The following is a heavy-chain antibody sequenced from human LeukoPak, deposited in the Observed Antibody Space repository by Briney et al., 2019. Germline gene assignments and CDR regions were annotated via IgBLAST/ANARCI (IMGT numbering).Heavy chain of an antibody. CDR3: ARGFGIAAAGTKFDY. Sequence: PGGSLRLSCAASGFTVSSNYMSWVRQAPGKGLEGVSVIYSGGSTYYADSVKGRCTISRDNSKNTLYLQMNSLRAEDTAVYYCARGFGIAAAGTKFDYWGQGTLVTVSS. J-gene: IGHJ4*02. V-gene: IGHV3-66*02. D-gene: IGHD6-13*01. CDR2: IYSGGST. CDR1: GFTVSSNY.